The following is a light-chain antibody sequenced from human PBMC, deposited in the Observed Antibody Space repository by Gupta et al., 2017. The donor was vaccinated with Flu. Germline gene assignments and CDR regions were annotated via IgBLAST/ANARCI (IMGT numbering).Light chain of an antibody. CDR1: ALPKQY. CDR2: KDS. J-gene: IGLJ2*01. CDR3: QSADSSGTQGV. Sequence: SYALTQPPSVSVSPGQTARITCSGDALPKQYAYWYQQKPGQAPVLVIYKDSERPSGIPERFSGSSSGTTVTLTISGVQAEDEADYYCQSADSSGTQGVFGGGTKLTVL. V-gene: IGLV3-25*02.